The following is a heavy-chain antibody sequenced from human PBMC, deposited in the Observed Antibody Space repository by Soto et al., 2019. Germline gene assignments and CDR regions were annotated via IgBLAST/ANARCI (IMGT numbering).Heavy chain of an antibody. Sequence: GGSLRLSCAVSGFIFSDFSMNWVRQAPGKGLEWVASIGSSGGYIFYADSVKGRFTISRDNAKKSLDLQINSLRAEDTAVYYCAREKKHQSPGGSFGMDVWGQGTTVTVSS. CDR2: IGSSGGYI. D-gene: IGHD2-2*01. CDR1: GFIFSDFS. V-gene: IGHV3-21*01. J-gene: IGHJ6*02. CDR3: AREKKHQSPGGSFGMDV.